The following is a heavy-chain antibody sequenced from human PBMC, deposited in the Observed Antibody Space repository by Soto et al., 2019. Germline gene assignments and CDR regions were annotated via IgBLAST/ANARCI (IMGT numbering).Heavy chain of an antibody. V-gene: IGHV5-51*01. J-gene: IGHJ4*02. Sequence: PGESLKISCKGVGYKFGSAWIGWVRQMPGKGLEWMGIIKPGTSDIRYSPSCRGHVTISADEAVSTAYLQWSSLKASDTAMYYCARQLSPICDSWGQGTLVPVSS. CDR2: IKPGTSDI. D-gene: IGHD3-3*02. CDR1: GYKFGSAW. CDR3: ARQLSPICDS.